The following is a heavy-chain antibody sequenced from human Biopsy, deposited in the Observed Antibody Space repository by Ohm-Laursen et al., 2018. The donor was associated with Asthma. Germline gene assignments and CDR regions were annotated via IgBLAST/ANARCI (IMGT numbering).Heavy chain of an antibody. Sequence: SLRLSCTASGFTFSNAWMSWVRQAPGKGLEWVGRIKSKTDGGTTDYAAPVKCRFTISRDDSKNTLYLQMNSLKTEDTAVYYCTTGFWWTFDYWGQGTLVTVSS. D-gene: IGHD3-16*01. CDR1: GFTFSNAW. CDR3: TTGFWWTFDY. J-gene: IGHJ4*02. V-gene: IGHV3-15*01. CDR2: IKSKTDGGTT.